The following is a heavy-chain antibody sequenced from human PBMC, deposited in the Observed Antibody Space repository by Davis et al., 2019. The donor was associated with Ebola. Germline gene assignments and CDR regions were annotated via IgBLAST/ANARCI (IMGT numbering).Heavy chain of an antibody. Sequence: SETLSLTCAVYGGSFSGYYWSWIRQPPGKGLEWIGEINHSGSTNYNPSLKSRVTISVDTSKNQFSLKLSSVTAADTAVYYCARVGAVAAAGTSYYYYYGMDVWGQGTTVTVSS. CDR2: INHSGST. V-gene: IGHV4-34*01. CDR3: ARVGAVAAAGTSYYYYYGMDV. CDR1: GGSFSGYY. D-gene: IGHD6-13*01. J-gene: IGHJ6*02.